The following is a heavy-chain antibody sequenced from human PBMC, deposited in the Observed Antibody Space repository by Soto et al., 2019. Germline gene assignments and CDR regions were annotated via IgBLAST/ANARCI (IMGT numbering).Heavy chain of an antibody. CDR1: GGTFSSYT. CDR3: AEGYCSSTSCSKDAFDI. CDR2: IIPIPGIA. V-gene: IGHV1-69*02. D-gene: IGHD2-2*01. Sequence: ASVKVSCKASGGTFSSYTISWVRQAPGQGLEWMGRIIPIPGIANYAQKFQGRVTITADKSTSTAYTELSSLRSEDTAVYYCAEGYCSSTSCSKDAFDIWGQGTMVTVSS. J-gene: IGHJ3*02.